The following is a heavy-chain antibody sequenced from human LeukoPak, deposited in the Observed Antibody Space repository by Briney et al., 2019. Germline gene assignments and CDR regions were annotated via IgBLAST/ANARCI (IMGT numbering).Heavy chain of an antibody. V-gene: IGHV3-33*01. CDR2: IWYDGSNK. CDR1: GFTFSSYG. Sequence: PGRSLRLSCAASGFTFSSYGMHWVRQAPGKGLEWVAVIWYDGSNKYYADSVKGRFTISRDNAKNSLYLQMNSLRDEDTAVYYCARGILWFGELPLYYFDYWGQGTLVTVSS. D-gene: IGHD3-10*01. CDR3: ARGILWFGELPLYYFDY. J-gene: IGHJ4*02.